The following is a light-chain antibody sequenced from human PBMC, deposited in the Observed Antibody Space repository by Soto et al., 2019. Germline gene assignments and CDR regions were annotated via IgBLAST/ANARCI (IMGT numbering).Light chain of an antibody. CDR3: ETWDSNTRV. V-gene: IGLV4-60*02. Sequence: QLVLTQSSSASASLGSSVKLTCTLSSGHSTFSIAWHQHQPGKAPRYLMKLEGSGSYNKGSGVPDRFSGSTSGADRYLTISNLQFEDEADYYCETWDSNTRVFGGGTQLTVL. CDR1: SGHSTFS. CDR2: LEGSGSY. J-gene: IGLJ3*02.